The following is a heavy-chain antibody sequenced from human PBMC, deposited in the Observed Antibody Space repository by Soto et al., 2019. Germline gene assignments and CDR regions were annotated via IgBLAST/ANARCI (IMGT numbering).Heavy chain of an antibody. V-gene: IGHV4-34*01. Sequence: TSETLSLTCAVNDGSFSGYYWSWIRQPPGKGLEWIGEINHSGSTNYNPSLKSRVTISVDTSKNQFSLKLSSVTAADTAVYYCARGARLRYNWFDPWGQGTLVTVSS. J-gene: IGHJ5*02. CDR3: ARGARLRYNWFDP. D-gene: IGHD5-12*01. CDR1: DGSFSGYY. CDR2: INHSGST.